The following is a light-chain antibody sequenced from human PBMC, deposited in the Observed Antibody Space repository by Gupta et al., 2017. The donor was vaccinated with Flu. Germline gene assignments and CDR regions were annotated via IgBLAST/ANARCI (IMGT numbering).Light chain of an antibody. V-gene: IGLV3-21*02. CDR3: QAWDSTSGV. Sequence: SVVLTQPPSVSVAPGQTDKFSCGGDIIRRKTVHWYQRKPGQAPVLVLYDDSERPSGIPERSSGSTSGSTASLTISRVEAGDEADYFCQAWDSTSGVFGTGTKVTVL. J-gene: IGLJ1*01. CDR1: IIRRKT. CDR2: DDS.